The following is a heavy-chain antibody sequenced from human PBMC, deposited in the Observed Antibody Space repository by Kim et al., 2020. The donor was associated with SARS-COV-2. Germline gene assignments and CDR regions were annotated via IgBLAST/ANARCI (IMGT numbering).Heavy chain of an antibody. Sequence: YADSVKGRFIISRDNSKNTLYLQMNSLRAEDTAVYYCARDSEWNHYYFDYWGQGTLVTVSS. J-gene: IGHJ4*02. D-gene: IGHD1-1*01. V-gene: IGHV3-30*01. CDR3: ARDSEWNHYYFDY.